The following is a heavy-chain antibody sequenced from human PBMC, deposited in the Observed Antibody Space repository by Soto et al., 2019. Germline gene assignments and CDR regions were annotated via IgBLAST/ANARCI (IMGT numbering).Heavy chain of an antibody. CDR1: GFPFSSYG. V-gene: IGHV3-30*03. CDR3: VGGQYYFDY. D-gene: IGHD3-10*01. J-gene: IGHJ4*02. CDR2: ISYDGSNK. Sequence: QVQLVESGGGVVQPGRSLRLSCAASGFPFSSYGMHWVREAPGKGLEWVAVISYDGSNKYYAHSVKGRFTISIDNSASTLYLQMNSLRPEDTALYYCVGGQYYFDYRGQGTLVTVSP.